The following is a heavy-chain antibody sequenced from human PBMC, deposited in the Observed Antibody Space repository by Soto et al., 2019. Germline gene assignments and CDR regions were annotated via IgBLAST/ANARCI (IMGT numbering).Heavy chain of an antibody. J-gene: IGHJ5*02. V-gene: IGHV4-31*03. D-gene: IGHD6-13*01. CDR1: GGSISSCGYY. CDR2: IYYIGST. CDR3: ARVSATGTRWFDP. Sequence: SETLSLTCTVSGGSISSCGYYWIWIRQHPGKGLEWIGYIYYIGSTYYNPSLKSRVTISVDTSKNQFSLKLSSVTAADTAVYYCARVSATGTRWFDPWGPGTQVTVSS.